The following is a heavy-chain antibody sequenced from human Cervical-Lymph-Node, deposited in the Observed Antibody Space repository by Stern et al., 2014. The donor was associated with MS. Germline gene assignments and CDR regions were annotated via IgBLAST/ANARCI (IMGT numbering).Heavy chain of an antibody. CDR3: ARGFSSSWYGGRWFAP. D-gene: IGHD6-13*01. Sequence: VQLVESGPGLVKPSETLSLTCTVSGGSISSYYWSWIRQPPGKGLEWIGYIYHSGATNSNPSLASRVPISLDPSKNRVPLKRTSLTAADTAVYYCARGFSSSWYGGRWFAPWGQGTLVTVSA. J-gene: IGHJ5*02. CDR2: IYHSGAT. V-gene: IGHV4-59*08. CDR1: GGSISSYY.